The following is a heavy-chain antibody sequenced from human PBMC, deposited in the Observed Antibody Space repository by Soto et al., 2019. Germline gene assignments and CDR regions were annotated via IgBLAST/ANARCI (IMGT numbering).Heavy chain of an antibody. CDR1: GFTFDAYA. CDR2: ISWDGGTT. J-gene: IGHJ4*02. Sequence: GGSLRLSCAASGFTFDAYAMHWVRQAPGKGLEWVSLISWDGGTTFYADSVKGRFTISRDNAKNSLYLQMNSLRAEDTAVYYCARDAVGYSYGPLYFDYWGQGTLVTVSS. V-gene: IGHV3-43D*04. D-gene: IGHD5-18*01. CDR3: ARDAVGYSYGPLYFDY.